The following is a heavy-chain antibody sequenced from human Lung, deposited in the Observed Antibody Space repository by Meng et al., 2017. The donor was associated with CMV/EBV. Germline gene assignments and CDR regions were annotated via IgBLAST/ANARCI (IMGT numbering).Heavy chain of an antibody. J-gene: IGHJ6*02. V-gene: IGHV3-73*01. CDR1: GFTFSGSA. CDR3: TRRGPAAMGGMDV. Sequence: GESLKISCAASGFTFSGSAMHWVRQASGKGLEWVGRIRSKANSYATAYAASVKGRFTISRDDSKNTAYLQMNSLKTEDTAVYYCTRRGPAAMGGMDVWGQGTTVTFSS. D-gene: IGHD2-2*01. CDR2: IRSKANSYAT.